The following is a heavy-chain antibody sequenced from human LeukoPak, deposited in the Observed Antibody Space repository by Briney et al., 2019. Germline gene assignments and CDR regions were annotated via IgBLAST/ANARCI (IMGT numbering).Heavy chain of an antibody. V-gene: IGHV3-15*01. D-gene: IGHD5-24*01. CDR2: IKSKTDGGTT. CDR1: GFTFSNAW. J-gene: IGHJ5*02. CDR3: ARQRDGYNRFDP. Sequence: PGGSLRLSCAASGFTFSNAWMSWVRQAPGKGLEWVGRIKSKTDGGTTDYAAPVKGRFTISRDDSKNTLYLQMNSLRAEDTAVYYCARQRDGYNRFDPWGQGTLVTVSS.